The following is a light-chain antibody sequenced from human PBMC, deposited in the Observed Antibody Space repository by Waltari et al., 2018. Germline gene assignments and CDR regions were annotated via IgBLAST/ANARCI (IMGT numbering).Light chain of an antibody. CDR3: SSYISSDTLEL. CDR1: SSDVGGYNY. Sequence: HSALTQPASVSGSPGQSITISCTGTSSDVGGYNYVSWYQQHPGKAPKLMIFDVSYRPSGISNRFSGCKSGNTASLTISGLQAEDEADYYCSSYISSDTLELFGGGTSLTVL. V-gene: IGLV2-14*03. J-gene: IGLJ2*01. CDR2: DVS.